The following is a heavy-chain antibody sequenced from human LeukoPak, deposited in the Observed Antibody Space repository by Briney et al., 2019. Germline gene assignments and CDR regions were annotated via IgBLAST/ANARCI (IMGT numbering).Heavy chain of an antibody. J-gene: IGHJ5*02. CDR1: GFTFSSYS. CDR2: ISSSSSYI. Sequence: GGSLRLSCAASGFTFSSYSMNWVRQAPGKGLEWVSSISSSSSYIYYADSVKGRFTISRDNAKNSLYLQMNSLRAEDTAVYYCARTMVRGVNFSPFDPWGQGTLVTVSS. D-gene: IGHD3-10*01. CDR3: ARTMVRGVNFSPFDP. V-gene: IGHV3-21*01.